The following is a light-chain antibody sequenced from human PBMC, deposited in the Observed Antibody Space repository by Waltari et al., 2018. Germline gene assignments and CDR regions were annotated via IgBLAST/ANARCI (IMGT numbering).Light chain of an antibody. CDR3: SSYAGTKNPYV. CDR2: EVN. V-gene: IGLV2-8*01. Sequence: QSALTQPPSASGSAGQSVPISCTGTRSDIGCSNFVSWYQQHPGKVPKLIISEVNKRPSGVPDRFSGSKSGNTASLTVSGLQAEDEADYYCSSYAGTKNPYVFGTGTKVTVL. CDR1: RSDIGCSNF. J-gene: IGLJ1*01.